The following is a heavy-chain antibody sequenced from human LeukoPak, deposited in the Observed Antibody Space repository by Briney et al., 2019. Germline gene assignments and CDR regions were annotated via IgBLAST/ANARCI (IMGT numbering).Heavy chain of an antibody. D-gene: IGHD3-16*02. CDR1: GFTFSNFW. CDR3: STDFPFTAGGAIVY. J-gene: IGHJ4*02. V-gene: IGHV3-15*01. Sequence: GGSLRLSCAASGFTFSNFWMTWVRQAPGKGLEWVVHIKNKADGGTTDYAAPVKGRFTISRDESTTTMYLHRNSLKNEDTAVYYCSTDFPFTAGGAIVYWGQGTLVTVSS. CDR2: IKNKADGGTT.